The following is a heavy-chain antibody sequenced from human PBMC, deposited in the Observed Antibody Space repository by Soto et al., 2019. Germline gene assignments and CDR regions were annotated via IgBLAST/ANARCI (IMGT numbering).Heavy chain of an antibody. CDR1: GFTFSNYG. Sequence: GGSLRLSCVASGFTFSNYGMHWVRQAPGKGLEWVSSISSTTNYIYYGDSMKGRFTISRDNAKNSLYLEINSLRAEDTAVYYCARESEDLTSNFDYWGQGTLVTVSS. J-gene: IGHJ4*02. CDR3: ARESEDLTSNFDY. CDR2: ISSTTNYI. V-gene: IGHV3-21*06.